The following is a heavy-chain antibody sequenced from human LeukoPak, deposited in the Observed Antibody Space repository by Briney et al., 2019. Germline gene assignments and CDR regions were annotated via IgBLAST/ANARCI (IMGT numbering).Heavy chain of an antibody. CDR2: IKSNAHGGTT. CDR1: GFTFSDAW. V-gene: IGHV3-15*01. Sequence: PGGSLRLSCAASGFTFSDAWMSWVRQAPGRGLEWVGHIKSNAHGGTTDYAAPVKGRFIISRDDSRNTLYLQMDSLKTEDTAVYHCASRPHLDFWGQGTLVTVSP. J-gene: IGHJ4*02. D-gene: IGHD1-14*01. CDR3: ASRPHLDF.